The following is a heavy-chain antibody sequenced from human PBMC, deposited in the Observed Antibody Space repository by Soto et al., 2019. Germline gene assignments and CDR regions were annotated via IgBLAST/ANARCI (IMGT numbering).Heavy chain of an antibody. CDR1: GFTFSSYG. Sequence: EVQLVESGGGLVKPGGSLSLSCAASGFTFSSYGMNWVRQAPGKGLEWGSSISTSTSYIYYADSVKGRFTISRDNAKNSVYLQMNSPRAEYTAVYYCARLYCRGGSCYSGDAFDICGQGTMVTDSS. CDR3: ARLYCRGGSCYSGDAFDI. D-gene: IGHD2-15*01. V-gene: IGHV3-21*01. CDR2: ISTSTSYI. J-gene: IGHJ3*02.